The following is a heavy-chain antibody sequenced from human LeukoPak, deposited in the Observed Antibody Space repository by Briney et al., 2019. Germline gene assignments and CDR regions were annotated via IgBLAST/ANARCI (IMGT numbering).Heavy chain of an antibody. Sequence: PGGSLRLSCAASGFTFSSYSMNWVRQAPGKGLEWVSSISSSSSYIYYADSVKGRFTISRDNAKNSLYLQMNSLRAEDTAVYYCARDVSTYDFWSGYDFDYWGQGTLVTVSS. CDR2: ISSSSSYI. CDR3: ARDVSTYDFWSGYDFDY. D-gene: IGHD3-3*01. J-gene: IGHJ4*02. V-gene: IGHV3-21*01. CDR1: GFTFSSYS.